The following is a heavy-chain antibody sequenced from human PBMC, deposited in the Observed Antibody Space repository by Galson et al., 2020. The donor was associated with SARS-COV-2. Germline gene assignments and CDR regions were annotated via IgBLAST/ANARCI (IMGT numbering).Heavy chain of an antibody. Sequence: SVKVSCKASGYTFTSYGISWVRQAPGQGLEWMGGIIPILGIANYAQKFQGRVTITADKSTSTAYMELSSLRSEDTAVYYCASLSHSTYDILAGHYYYYDMDVWGKGTTVTVSS. D-gene: IGHD3-9*01. V-gene: IGHV1-69*10. CDR2: IIPILGIA. CDR3: ASLSHSTYDILAGHYYYYDMDV. J-gene: IGHJ6*03. CDR1: GYTFTSYG.